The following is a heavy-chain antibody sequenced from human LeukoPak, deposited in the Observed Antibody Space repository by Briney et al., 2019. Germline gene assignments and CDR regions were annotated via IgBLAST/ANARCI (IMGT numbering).Heavy chain of an antibody. J-gene: IGHJ4*02. V-gene: IGHV4-4*02. D-gene: IGHD6-19*01. CDR2: MYHTGYA. Sequence: PSGTLSLTCAVSGGSISSSNWWTWVRQPPGKGLEWIGEMYHTGYANYNPSLKSRVAISVDKSKRQFSLNLNSMTAADTAAYYCARRLQWLIYWGQGTLVTVSS. CDR1: GGSISSSNW. CDR3: ARRLQWLIY.